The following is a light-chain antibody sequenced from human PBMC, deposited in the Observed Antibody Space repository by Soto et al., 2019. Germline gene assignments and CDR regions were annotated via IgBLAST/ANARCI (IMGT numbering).Light chain of an antibody. J-gene: IGKJ1*01. Sequence: LTQSLGTLSLSPGERANLSCRASQIISSNYLAWYQQKPRQAPRLLIYGASSRATGIPGRFSGSGSGTDFTLTISRREPEAFAVYNYQQSGSPQAFCQGTKVDIK. CDR3: QQSGSPQA. CDR2: GAS. CDR1: QIISSNY. V-gene: IGKV3-20*01.